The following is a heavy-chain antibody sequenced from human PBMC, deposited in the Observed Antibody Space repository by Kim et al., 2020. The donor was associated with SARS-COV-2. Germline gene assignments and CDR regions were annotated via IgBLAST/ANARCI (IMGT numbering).Heavy chain of an antibody. CDR3: VRSGSYSAISFDY. CDR1: GYTFTSYA. Sequence: ASVKVSCKASGYTFTSYAMHWVRQAPGQRLEWMGWINAGNGNTKYSQRFQGRVTINRDTSASTAYMELSSLRSEDTAVYYCVRSGSYSAISFDYWGQGTLVTVSS. J-gene: IGHJ4*02. V-gene: IGHV1-3*01. CDR2: INAGNGNT. D-gene: IGHD1-26*01.